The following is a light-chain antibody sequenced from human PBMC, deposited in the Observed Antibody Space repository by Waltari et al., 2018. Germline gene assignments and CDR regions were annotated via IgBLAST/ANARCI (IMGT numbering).Light chain of an antibody. J-gene: IGKJ1*01. CDR3: LQYLHTPRT. CDR1: QSLFYTSNNKNY. V-gene: IGKV4-1*01. Sequence: DVVMTQSPDSLAVSLGERATINCKSSQSLFYTSNNKNYLAWYQQKPGQPPKILIYWASIRESGVPDRFSGSGSGTDFTLTISGLQAEDVASYFCLQYLHTPRTFGQGTKVEIK. CDR2: WAS.